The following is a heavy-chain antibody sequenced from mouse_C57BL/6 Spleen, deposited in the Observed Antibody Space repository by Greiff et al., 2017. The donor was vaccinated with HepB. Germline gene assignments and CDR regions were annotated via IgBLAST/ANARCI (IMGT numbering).Heavy chain of an antibody. D-gene: IGHD2-14*01. V-gene: IGHV1-26*01. J-gene: IGHJ2*01. CDR3: ARSRGIGLY. Sequence: EVQLQQSGPELVKPGASVKISCKASGYTFTDYYMNWVKQSHGKSLEWIGDINPNNGGTSYNQKFKGKATLTVDKSSSTAYMELRSLTSEDSAVYYCARSRGIGLYWGQGTTLTVSS. CDR2: INPNNGGT. CDR1: GYTFTDYY.